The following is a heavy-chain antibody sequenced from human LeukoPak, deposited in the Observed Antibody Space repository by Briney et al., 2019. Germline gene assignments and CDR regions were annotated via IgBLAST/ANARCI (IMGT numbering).Heavy chain of an antibody. CDR3: ARPVLEWLLYDASDI. V-gene: IGHV3-30*04. CDR2: ISHDTSNQ. D-gene: IGHD3-3*01. Sequence: GGSLRLSCAASGFTFSRYAVHWVRQAPGKGLEWVAVISHDTSNQYYADSVRGRFTISRDNSKNTLYLQMNSLRPEDTAVYYCARPVLEWLLYDASDIWGQGTMVTVSS. CDR1: GFTFSRYA. J-gene: IGHJ3*02.